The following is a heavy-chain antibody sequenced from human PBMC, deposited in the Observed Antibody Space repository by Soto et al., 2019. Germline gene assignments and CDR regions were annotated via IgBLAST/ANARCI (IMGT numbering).Heavy chain of an antibody. CDR1: GGSISSGDYY. J-gene: IGHJ4*02. D-gene: IGHD3-16*01. CDR3: ARVGGDGHSYGY. Sequence: QVQLQESGRGLVKPSQTLSLTCTVSGGSISSGDYYWSWIRQPPGKGLEWIGYIYHSGSTYYKPSLKSRDTISADTSKNRFSLKLSSVTAADTALYYCARVGGDGHSYGYWGQGTLVTVSS. CDR2: IYHSGST. V-gene: IGHV4-30-4*01.